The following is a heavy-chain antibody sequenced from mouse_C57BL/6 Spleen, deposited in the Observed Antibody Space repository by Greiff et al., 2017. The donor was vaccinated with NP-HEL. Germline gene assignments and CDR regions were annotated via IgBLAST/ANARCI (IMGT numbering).Heavy chain of an antibody. D-gene: IGHD2-5*01. CDR1: GYAFSSSW. CDR2: IYPGDGDT. Sequence: QVQLQQSGPELVKPGASVKISCKASGYAFSSSWMNWVKQRPGKGLEWIGRIYPGDGDTNYNGKFKGKPTLTADKSSSTAYMQLSSLTSEDSAVYFCALTYYSNRGDYWGQGTTLTVSS. V-gene: IGHV1-82*01. J-gene: IGHJ2*01. CDR3: ALTYYSNRGDY.